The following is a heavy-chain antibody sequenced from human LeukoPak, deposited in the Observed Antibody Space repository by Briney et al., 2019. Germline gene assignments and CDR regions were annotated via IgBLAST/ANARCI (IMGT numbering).Heavy chain of an antibody. D-gene: IGHD1-14*01. Sequence: SETLSLTCTVSGGSISSYYWSWIRQPAGKGLEWIGRIYTSGSTNYNPSLKSRVTMSVDTSKNQFSLKLSSVTAADTAVYYCARFSSSNHQTPAFDIWGQGTMVTVSS. J-gene: IGHJ3*02. CDR2: IYTSGST. CDR1: GGSISSYY. CDR3: ARFSSSNHQTPAFDI. V-gene: IGHV4-4*07.